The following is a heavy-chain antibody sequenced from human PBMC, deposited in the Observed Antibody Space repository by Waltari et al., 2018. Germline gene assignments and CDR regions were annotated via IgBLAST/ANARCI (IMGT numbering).Heavy chain of an antibody. J-gene: IGHJ6*02. CDR1: GGSLSSYY. D-gene: IGHD2-2*01. CDR2: IYSSGST. CDR3: ARGPSRSRPGAPRRYYYYGMDV. Sequence: QVQLQESGPGLVKPSETLSLPCTVSGGSLSSYYWNWIRQPPGKCLEWIGYIYSSGSTNYNPSLKSRVTISVDTSKNQLSLKLSSVTAADTAVYYCARGPSRSRPGAPRRYYYYGMDVWGQGTTVTVSS. V-gene: IGHV4-59*01.